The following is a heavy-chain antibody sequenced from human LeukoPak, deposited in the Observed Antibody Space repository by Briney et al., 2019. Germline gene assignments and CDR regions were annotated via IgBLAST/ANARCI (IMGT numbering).Heavy chain of an antibody. V-gene: IGHV3-23*01. CDR2: IEGGGGDP. J-gene: IGHJ4*02. CDR1: GFTFSTYA. CDR3: AKGGHDYNPFYW. Sequence: PGGSLRLSCAASGFTFSTYAMGWVRQAPGKGLEWVSSIEGGGGDPFYADSVKGRFTISRDNSKNTLLLQLNSLRAEDTAVYYCAKGGHDYNPFYWWGQGTLVTVSS. D-gene: IGHD4-11*01.